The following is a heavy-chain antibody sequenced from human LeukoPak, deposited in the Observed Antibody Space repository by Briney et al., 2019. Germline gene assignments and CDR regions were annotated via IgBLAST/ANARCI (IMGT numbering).Heavy chain of an antibody. CDR3: ARESSRTRGPSY. Sequence: GGSLRLSCAASGFTFSSYAMHWVRQAPGKGLEWVAVISYDGSNKYYADSVKGRFTISRGNSKNTLYLQMNSLRAEDTALYYCARESSRTRGPSYWGQGTLVTVSS. J-gene: IGHJ4*02. CDR1: GFTFSSYA. V-gene: IGHV3-30*04. CDR2: ISYDGSNK. D-gene: IGHD1-1*01.